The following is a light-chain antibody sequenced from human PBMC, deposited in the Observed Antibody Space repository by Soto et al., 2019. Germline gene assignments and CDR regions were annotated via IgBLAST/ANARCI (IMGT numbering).Light chain of an antibody. CDR2: GNS. V-gene: IGLV1-40*01. CDR3: QSYDSSLSVWV. Sequence: QSVLTQPPSVSGAPGLRVTISCTGSSSNIGAGYDVHWYQQLPGTAPKLLIYGNSNRPSGVPDRFSGSKSATSASLAITGLQAEDEADYYCQSYDSSLSVWVFGGGTKLHRP. J-gene: IGLJ3*02. CDR1: SSNIGAGYD.